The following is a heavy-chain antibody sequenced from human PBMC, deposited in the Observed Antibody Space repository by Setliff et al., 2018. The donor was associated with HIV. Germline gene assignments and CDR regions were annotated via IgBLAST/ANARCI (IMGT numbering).Heavy chain of an antibody. J-gene: IGHJ4*02. CDR1: GFTFSDYY. V-gene: IGHV3-11*05. Sequence: PGGSLRLSCAASGFTFSDYYMSWIRQAPGKGLEWVSYISSSSSYTNYADSVKGRFTISRDNAKNSLYLQMNSLRAEDTAVYYCARARDYYDSSGYEGYYFDYWGQGTLVTVSS. CDR3: ARARDYYDSSGYEGYYFDY. CDR2: ISSSSSYT. D-gene: IGHD3-22*01.